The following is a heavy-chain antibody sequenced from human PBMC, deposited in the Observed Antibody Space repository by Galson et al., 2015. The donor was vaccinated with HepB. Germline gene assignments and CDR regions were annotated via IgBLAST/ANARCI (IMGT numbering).Heavy chain of an antibody. CDR1: GYRFTTYG. Sequence: SVKVSCKASGYRFTTYGLNWVRQAPGQGLEWMGWISPYNGDTNYAQKIQGRVTMTTDTSTSTAYMELRNLKSDDTAVYYCARDYVVSTKNYFDPWGQGTLVTVSS. V-gene: IGHV1-18*01. CDR3: ARDYVVSTKNYFDP. J-gene: IGHJ5*02. D-gene: IGHD5/OR15-5a*01. CDR2: ISPYNGDT.